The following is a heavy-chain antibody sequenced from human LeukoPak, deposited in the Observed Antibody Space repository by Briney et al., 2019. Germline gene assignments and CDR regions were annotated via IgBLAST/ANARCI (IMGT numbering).Heavy chain of an antibody. CDR1: GFTFRNYA. CDR3: AKDALYSSSWYWGDY. CDR2: ISGSGGST. V-gene: IGHV3-23*01. D-gene: IGHD6-13*01. J-gene: IGHJ4*02. Sequence: GGSLRLSCAASGFTFRNYAMSWVRQAPGKGLEWVSAISGSGGSTYYADSVKGRLTISRDNSKNTLYMQMSSLRAEDTAVYYCAKDALYSSSWYWGDYWGQGTLVTVSS.